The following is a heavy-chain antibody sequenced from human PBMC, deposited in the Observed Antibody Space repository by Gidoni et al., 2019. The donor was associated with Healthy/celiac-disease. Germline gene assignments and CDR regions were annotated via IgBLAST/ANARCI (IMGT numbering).Heavy chain of an antibody. Sequence: QVQLVQSGAEVKKPGASVKVSCKASGYTFTGYYMHWVRQAPGQGLEWMGPINPNSGGTNYAKKFSGRVTLTRETFIRKAYIELSRLRSDDTAVYYCASCFGEVSFTHYGMDVWGQGTTVTVSS. J-gene: IGHJ6*02. CDR1: GYTFTGYY. CDR2: INPNSGGT. D-gene: IGHD3-16*02. CDR3: ASCFGEVSFTHYGMDV. V-gene: IGHV1-2*06.